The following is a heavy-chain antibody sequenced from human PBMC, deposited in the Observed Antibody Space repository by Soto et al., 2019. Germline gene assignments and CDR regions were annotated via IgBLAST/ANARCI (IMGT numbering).Heavy chain of an antibody. Sequence: SETLSLTCTVSGGSISSSSYYWGWILQPPGKGLEWIGSIYYSGSTYYNPSLKSRVTISVDTSKNQFSLKLSSVTAADTAVYYCARTSVWSTDYWGQGTLVTVSS. J-gene: IGHJ4*02. V-gene: IGHV4-39*01. CDR2: IYYSGST. CDR1: GGSISSSSYY. CDR3: ARTSVWSTDY. D-gene: IGHD3-10*01.